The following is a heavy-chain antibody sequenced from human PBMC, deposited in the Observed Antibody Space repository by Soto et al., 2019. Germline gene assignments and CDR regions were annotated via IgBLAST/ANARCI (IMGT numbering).Heavy chain of an antibody. V-gene: IGHV3-23*01. CDR3: AKSLSTAVNYGLDV. J-gene: IGHJ6*02. CDR1: GFTFSDNA. D-gene: IGHD3-16*02. Sequence: GGSLRLSCGSSGFTFSDNAMTWVRQAPGKGLEWVSSISDDGDSTYYADSVKGRFAVSRDNSKNTLFLHMNSLGAEDTAVYYCAKSLSTAVNYGLDVWGQGTSVTVSS. CDR2: ISDDGDST.